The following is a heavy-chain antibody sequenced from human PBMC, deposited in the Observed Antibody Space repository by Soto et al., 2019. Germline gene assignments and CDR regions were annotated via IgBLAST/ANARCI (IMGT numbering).Heavy chain of an antibody. Sequence: EVQLVESGGGLVKPGGSLRLSCAASGFTFSNAWMNWVRQAPGKGLEWVGRIKSKTDGGTTDYAAPVKGRFTISRDDSNNALYLQMNSLKTEDTAVYYCTTSATDNYGMDVWGQGTTVTVSS. CDR1: GFTFSNAW. D-gene: IGHD3-9*01. V-gene: IGHV3-15*07. CDR3: TTSATDNYGMDV. CDR2: IKSKTDGGTT. J-gene: IGHJ6*02.